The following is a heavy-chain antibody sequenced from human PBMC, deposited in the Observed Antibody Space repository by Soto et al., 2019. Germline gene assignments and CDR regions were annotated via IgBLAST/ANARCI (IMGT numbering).Heavy chain of an antibody. CDR1: GGSFSGYY. J-gene: IGHJ3*02. D-gene: IGHD3-9*01. V-gene: IGHV4-34*01. CDR2: INHSGST. CDR3: ARGYYDILTGAHDAFDI. Sequence: SKTLSLTCAVYGGSFSGYYWSWIRQPPGKGLEWIGEINHSGSTNYNPSLKSRVTISVDTSKNQFSLKLSSVTAADTAVYYCARGYYDILTGAHDAFDIWGQGTMVTVSS.